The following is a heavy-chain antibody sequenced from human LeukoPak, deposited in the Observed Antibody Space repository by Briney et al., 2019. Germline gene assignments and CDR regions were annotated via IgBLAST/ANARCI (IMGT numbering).Heavy chain of an antibody. V-gene: IGHV3-30*02. CDR1: GVTFSSYG. D-gene: IGHD1-26*01. CDR3: AKDYVGGSYPYYFDY. Sequence: PGGSLRLSCAASGVTFSSYGMHWVRQAPGKGLEWVASIRYDGGNKYYADSVKGRFTVSRDNSKNTLYLQMNSLRVEDTAVYYCAKDYVGGSYPYYFDYWGQGTLVTVSS. J-gene: IGHJ4*02. CDR2: IRYDGGNK.